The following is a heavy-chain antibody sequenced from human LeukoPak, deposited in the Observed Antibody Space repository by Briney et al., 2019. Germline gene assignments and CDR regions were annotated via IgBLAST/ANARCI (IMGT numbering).Heavy chain of an antibody. CDR1: GVSIRTYY. CDR2: IYRGST. CDR3: ARGGDYEIDY. D-gene: IGHD4-17*01. J-gene: IGHJ4*02. Sequence: SETLSLTCTVSGVSIRTYYWNWIRQPPGKGPEWIGYIYRGSTNYNPSFESRVTISVDTSKSQFSLKLSSVTAADTAVYYCARGGDYEIDYWGQGILVTVSS. V-gene: IGHV4-59*01.